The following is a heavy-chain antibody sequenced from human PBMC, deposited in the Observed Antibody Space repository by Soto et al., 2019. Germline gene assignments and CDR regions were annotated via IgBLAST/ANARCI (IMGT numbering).Heavy chain of an antibody. V-gene: IGHV4-34*01. J-gene: IGHJ6*03. D-gene: IGHD1-7*01. CDR1: GGSFSGYY. CDR2: INHSGST. Sequence: ETLSLTCAVYGGSFSGYYWSWTRQPPGKGLEWIGEINHSGSTNYNPSLKSRVTISVDTSKNQFSLKLSSVTAADTAVYYCARGGTGTKDFYYYYYMDVWGKGTTVTVSS. CDR3: ARGGTGTKDFYYYYYMDV.